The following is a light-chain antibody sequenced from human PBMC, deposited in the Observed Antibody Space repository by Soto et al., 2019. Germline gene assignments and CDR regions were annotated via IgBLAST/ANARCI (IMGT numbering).Light chain of an antibody. CDR2: EVS. CDR1: SCDVGGYNY. V-gene: IGLV2-8*02. Sequence: QSALTQPPSASRSPGQSVTISCTGTSCDVGGYNYVSWYQQHPGKAPKLMIYEVSKRPSGVPDRFSGSKSGNTASLTVSGLQAEDEADYYCSSYAGSNNPYVFGTGTKLTVL. CDR3: SSYAGSNNPYV. J-gene: IGLJ1*01.